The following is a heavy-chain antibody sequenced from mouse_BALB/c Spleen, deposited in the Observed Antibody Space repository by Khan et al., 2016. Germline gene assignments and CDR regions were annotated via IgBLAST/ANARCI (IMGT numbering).Heavy chain of an antibody. D-gene: IGHD2-13*01. J-gene: IGHJ3*01. CDR3: AIGGDYGGFAS. Sequence: QIQLVQSGPELKKPGETVKISCKASGYTFTNYGMNWVKQAPGKGLKWMGWINTYTGESTYADDFKGRFAISLQTSASTAYLQINTLTNEDTADYFGAIGGDYGGFASWGQGTLVTVSA. CDR1: GYTFTNYG. V-gene: IGHV9-3-1*01. CDR2: INTYTGES.